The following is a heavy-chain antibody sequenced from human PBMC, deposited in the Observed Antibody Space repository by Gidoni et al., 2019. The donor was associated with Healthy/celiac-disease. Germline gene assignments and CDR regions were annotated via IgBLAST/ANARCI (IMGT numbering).Heavy chain of an antibody. CDR1: GFTFSSYS. D-gene: IGHD3-22*01. Sequence: EVQLVESGGGLVQPGGSLRLSCAASGFTFSSYSMNWVRQAPGKGLEWVSYIRSSSSTIYYADSVKGRFTISRDNAKNSLYLQMNSLRAEDTAVYYCARPYDSSGYYYLDYFDYWGQGTLVTVSS. CDR2: IRSSSSTI. V-gene: IGHV3-48*01. J-gene: IGHJ4*02. CDR3: ARPYDSSGYYYLDYFDY.